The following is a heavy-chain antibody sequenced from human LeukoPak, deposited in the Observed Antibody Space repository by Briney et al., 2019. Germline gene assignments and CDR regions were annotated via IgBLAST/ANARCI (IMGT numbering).Heavy chain of an antibody. CDR3: ARVQLFRLSGSYYNKLAVDY. V-gene: IGHV3-23*01. CDR1: GFTFSIYA. D-gene: IGHD3-10*01. J-gene: IGHJ4*02. CDR2: ISGSGGST. Sequence: PGGSLRLSCVVSGFTFSIYAMNWVRQAPGKGLEWVSGISGSGGSTYYADSVKGRFTISRDNAKNSLYLQMNSLRAEDTAVYYCARVQLFRLSGSYYNKLAVDYWGQGTLVTVSS.